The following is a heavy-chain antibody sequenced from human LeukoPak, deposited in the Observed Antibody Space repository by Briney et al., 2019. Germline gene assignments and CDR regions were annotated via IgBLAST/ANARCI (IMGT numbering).Heavy chain of an antibody. J-gene: IGHJ4*02. V-gene: IGHV3-30*02. CDR2: IRYDGSNT. D-gene: IGHD3-22*01. Sequence: GGSLRLSCAASGFTFNNYGMHWVRQAPGKGLDWVAFIRYDGSNTYYADSVKGRFTISRDNSKNTLYLHMNRLRAEDTAVYYCAKDPNRYDSSIYYCAYWGQGTLVTVSS. CDR3: AKDPNRYDSSIYYCAY. CDR1: GFTFNNYG.